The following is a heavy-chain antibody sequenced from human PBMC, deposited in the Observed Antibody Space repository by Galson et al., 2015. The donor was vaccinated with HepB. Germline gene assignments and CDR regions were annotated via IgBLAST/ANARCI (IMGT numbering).Heavy chain of an antibody. J-gene: IGHJ3*01. CDR3: VKWARPGYGYFSEGFDV. Sequence: PLRLYCAASGFTFSNYAMSWARQAPGKGLGWVCAISDGGDDTYYADSVRGRVTISRDNFKSTRDLQMNSLRAEDTAAYYCVKWARPGYGYFSEGFDVWGQGTMVTVSS. CDR1: GFTFSNYA. V-gene: IGHV3-23*01. D-gene: IGHD2-2*03. CDR2: ISDGGDDT.